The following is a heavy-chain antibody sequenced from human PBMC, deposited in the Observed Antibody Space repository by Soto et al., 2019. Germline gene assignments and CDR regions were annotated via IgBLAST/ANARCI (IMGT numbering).Heavy chain of an antibody. CDR2: ISSSGSTI. CDR3: ARGNKYYDFWSGYYKDNYYYYYYMDV. J-gene: IGHJ6*03. CDR1: GFTFSDYY. V-gene: IGHV3-11*01. D-gene: IGHD3-3*01. Sequence: SLGLSCAASGFTFSDYYMTWIRQDTGKGLEWVSYISSSGSTIYYADSVKGRFTISRDNAKNSLYLQMNSLRAEDTAVYYCARGNKYYDFWSGYYKDNYYYYYYMDVWGKGTTVTVSS.